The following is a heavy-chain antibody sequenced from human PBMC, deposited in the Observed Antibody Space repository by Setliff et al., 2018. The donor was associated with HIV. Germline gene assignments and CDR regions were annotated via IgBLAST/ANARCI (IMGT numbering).Heavy chain of an antibody. CDR3: AREGDGIDF. V-gene: IGHV4-39*02. Sequence: SETLSLTCKVSGGSIGGSTYYWGWVRQSPGKGLEWIASSYYSGSTLYNPSLKRRVSTAVDTSQNQFSLKLSSVTAADTAVYYCAREGDGIDFWGQGTLVTVSS. D-gene: IGHD2-21*02. J-gene: IGHJ4*02. CDR2: SYYSGST. CDR1: GGSIGGSTYY.